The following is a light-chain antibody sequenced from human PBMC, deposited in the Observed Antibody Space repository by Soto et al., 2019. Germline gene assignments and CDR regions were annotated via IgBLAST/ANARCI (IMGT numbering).Light chain of an antibody. J-gene: IGLJ1*01. CDR1: SSDVGDYDF. Sequence: QAVVTQPASVSGSPGQSITISCTGTSSDVGDYDFVSWYQQHPGKAPKLIIYDVTNRPSGVSNRFSASKSGNTASLSISGLQAEDEADYYCSSYTGSSTYVFGTGTKLTVL. CDR3: SSYTGSSTYV. CDR2: DVT. V-gene: IGLV2-14*03.